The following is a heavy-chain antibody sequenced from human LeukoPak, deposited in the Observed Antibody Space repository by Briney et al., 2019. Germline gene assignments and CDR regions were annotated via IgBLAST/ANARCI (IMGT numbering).Heavy chain of an antibody. CDR2: ISGSGGST. J-gene: IGHJ4*02. CDR3: AKDFSSSGYYCFDY. Sequence: GGSLRLSCAASGFTFSSYAMSWVRQAPGKGLEWVSAISGSGGSTYHADSVKGRFTISRDNSKNTLYLQMNSLRDEDTAVYYCAKDFSSSGYYCFDYWGQGTLVTVSS. D-gene: IGHD3-22*01. V-gene: IGHV3-23*01. CDR1: GFTFSSYA.